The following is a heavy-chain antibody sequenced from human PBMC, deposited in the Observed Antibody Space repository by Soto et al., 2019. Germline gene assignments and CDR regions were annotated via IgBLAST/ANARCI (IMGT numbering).Heavy chain of an antibody. V-gene: IGHV4-59*01. CDR1: GGSISSYY. CDR3: ARDVSARGYYGMDV. CDR2: IYYSGST. J-gene: IGHJ6*02. D-gene: IGHD6-6*01. Sequence: SETLSLTCTVSGGSISSYYWSWIRQPPGKGLEWIGYIYYSGSTNYNPSLKSRVTISVDTSKNQFSLKLSSVTAADTAVYYCARDVSARGYYGMDVWGQGTTVTVSS.